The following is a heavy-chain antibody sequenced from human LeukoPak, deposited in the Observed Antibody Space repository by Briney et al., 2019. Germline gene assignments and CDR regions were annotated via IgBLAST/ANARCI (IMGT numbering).Heavy chain of an antibody. V-gene: IGHV1-69*05. CDR2: IIPIFGTA. J-gene: IGHJ6*03. CDR1: GGTFSSYV. D-gene: IGHD6-6*01. CDR3: ARGLEKEYSSSSGHPMGGPGYYYYYMDV. Sequence: ASVKVSCKASGGTFSSYVISWVRQAPGQGLEWMGGIIPIFGTANYAQKFQGRVTITTDESTSTAYMELSSLRSEDTAVYYCARGLEKEYSSSSGHPMGGPGYYYYYMDVWGKGTTVTVSS.